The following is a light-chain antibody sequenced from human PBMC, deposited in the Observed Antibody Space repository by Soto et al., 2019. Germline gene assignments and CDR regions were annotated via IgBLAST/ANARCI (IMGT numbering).Light chain of an antibody. V-gene: IGKV3-20*01. CDR3: QQYGTSPIT. CDR2: GAS. J-gene: IGKJ5*01. CDR1: QTVSSY. Sequence: ENVLTQSPGTLSLSPGERATISCRASQTVSSYLTWYQQRPGQAPRLLIYGASKRATGIPDRFSGSGSGTDFTFTISRLEPEDFALYYCQQYGTSPITFGQGTRLEIK.